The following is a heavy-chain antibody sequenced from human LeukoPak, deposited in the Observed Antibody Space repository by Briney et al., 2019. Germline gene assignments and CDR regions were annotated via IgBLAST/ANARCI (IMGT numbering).Heavy chain of an antibody. J-gene: IGHJ4*02. D-gene: IGHD3-10*01. CDR1: GFTFSSYE. Sequence: GGSLRLSCAASGFTFSSYEMNWVRQAPGKGLEWVSDISDSSSTIHYADSVNGRFTISRDNAKNSLYLQMNSLRAEDTAVYYCARERGYGSGTFDYWGQGIQATTSS. V-gene: IGHV3-48*01. CDR2: ISDSSSTI. CDR3: ARERGYGSGTFDY.